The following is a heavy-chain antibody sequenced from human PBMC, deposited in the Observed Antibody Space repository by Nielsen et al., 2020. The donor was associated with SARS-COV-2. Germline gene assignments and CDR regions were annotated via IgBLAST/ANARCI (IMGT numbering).Heavy chain of an antibody. V-gene: IGHV3-30-3*01. J-gene: IGHJ3*02. CDR3: AREDSWELLRTYDALDI. D-gene: IGHD1-26*01. CDR2: ISFDGSDE. CDR1: GFPFSSFA. Sequence: GESLKLSCAASGFPFSSFAMHWVRQAPGKGLEWVAVISFDGSDEYSADSVKGRFTISRDNAKNTLYLQMTSLRTEDTAVYYCAREDSWELLRTYDALDIWGQGTMVSVSS.